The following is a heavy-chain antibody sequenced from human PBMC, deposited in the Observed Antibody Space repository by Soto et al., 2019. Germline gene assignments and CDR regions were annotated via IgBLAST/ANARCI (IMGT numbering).Heavy chain of an antibody. CDR2: IYYSGST. Sequence: PSETLSLTCTVSGGSISSSSFYWGWIRQPPGKGLEWIGSIYYSGSTYYNPSLKSRVTISVDTSKNQFSLKLSSVTAADTAVYYCARHGRYCSSTSCYEDWFDPWGQGTLVTVSS. CDR1: GGSISSSSFY. J-gene: IGHJ5*02. CDR3: ARHGRYCSSTSCYEDWFDP. D-gene: IGHD2-2*01. V-gene: IGHV4-39*01.